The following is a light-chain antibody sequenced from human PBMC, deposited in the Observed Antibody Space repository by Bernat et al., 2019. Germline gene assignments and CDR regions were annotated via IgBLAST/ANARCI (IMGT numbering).Light chain of an antibody. CDR1: QSVSSN. Sequence: EIVMTQSPAALSVSPGERATLSCRSSQSVSSNLAWYQQKPGQAPRLLIYGASTMATSIPDRFSGSGSGTEFTLTISSLQSEDFAVYYCQQNKNWPLTFGGGTKVEIK. J-gene: IGKJ4*01. CDR2: GAS. V-gene: IGKV3-15*01. CDR3: QQNKNWPLT.